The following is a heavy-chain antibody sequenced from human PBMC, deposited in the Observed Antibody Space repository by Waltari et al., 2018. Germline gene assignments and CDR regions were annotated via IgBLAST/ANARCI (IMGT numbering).Heavy chain of an antibody. Sequence: EVHLVQSEAEVKKPGESLQISCKVSGYSFSHYWIAWVRQMPGKGLEWMGIIYHGDSDTRYSPSFQGQVTNSADKSISTAYLQWSSLRASESAMYYCARVVAAIGVPDYWGQGTQVTVSS. V-gene: IGHV5-51*01. D-gene: IGHD2-15*01. J-gene: IGHJ4*02. CDR2: IYHGDSDT. CDR1: GYSFSHYW. CDR3: ARVVAAIGVPDY.